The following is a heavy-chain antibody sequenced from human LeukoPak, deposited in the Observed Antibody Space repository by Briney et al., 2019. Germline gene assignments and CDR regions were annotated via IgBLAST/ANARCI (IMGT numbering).Heavy chain of an antibody. V-gene: IGHV3-23*01. Sequence: PGGSLRLSCAASGFTFDDYAMHWVRQAPGKGLEWVSAISGSGGSTYYADSVKGRFTISRDNSKNTLYLQMNSLRVDDTAVYYCAKGPAGGYSGYPLDYWGQGTLVTVSS. CDR2: ISGSGGST. J-gene: IGHJ4*02. CDR3: AKGPAGGYSGYPLDY. CDR1: GFTFDDYA. D-gene: IGHD5-12*01.